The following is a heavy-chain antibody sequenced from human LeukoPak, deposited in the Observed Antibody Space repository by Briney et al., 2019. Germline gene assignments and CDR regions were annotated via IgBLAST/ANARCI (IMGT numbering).Heavy chain of an antibody. Sequence: SETLSLTCTVSGGSISSGGYYWSWIRQHPGKGLEWIGYIYYSGSTYYNPSLKSRVTISVDTSKNQFSLKLSSVTAADTAVYYCARFSTSSSWTPYYYYYGMDVWGQGTTVTVSS. CDR3: ARFSTSSSWTPYYYYYGMDV. CDR2: IYYSGST. D-gene: IGHD6-13*01. J-gene: IGHJ6*02. V-gene: IGHV4-31*03. CDR1: GGSISSGGYY.